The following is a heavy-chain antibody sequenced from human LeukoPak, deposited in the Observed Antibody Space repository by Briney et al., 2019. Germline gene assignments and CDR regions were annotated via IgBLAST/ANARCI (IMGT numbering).Heavy chain of an antibody. CDR1: GDSISTGGYY. CDR2: ICYSGST. D-gene: IGHD2-2*01. V-gene: IGHV4-31*03. Sequence: SQTLSLTCTVSGDSISTGGYYWAWIRQHRERGLEWIGYICYSGSTHYNPSLQSRVTISVDTSKNQFSLNLNSVTAADTAVYYCARVIVVVPIGVYHYYAMDVWGQGTTVTVSS. J-gene: IGHJ6*02. CDR3: ARVIVVVPIGVYHYYAMDV.